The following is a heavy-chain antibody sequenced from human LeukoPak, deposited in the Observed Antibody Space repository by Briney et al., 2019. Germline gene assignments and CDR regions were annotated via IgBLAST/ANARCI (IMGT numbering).Heavy chain of an antibody. CDR1: GYTFTSYY. J-gene: IGHJ4*02. Sequence: GASVTVSCKASGYTFTSYYMHWVRQAPGQGLEWMGIINPSGGSTSYAQKFQGRVTMTRDTSTSTVYMELSSLRSEDTAVYYCARDLSVGELPDCWGQGTLVTVSS. CDR3: ARDLSVGELPDC. V-gene: IGHV1-46*01. CDR2: INPSGGST. D-gene: IGHD1-26*01.